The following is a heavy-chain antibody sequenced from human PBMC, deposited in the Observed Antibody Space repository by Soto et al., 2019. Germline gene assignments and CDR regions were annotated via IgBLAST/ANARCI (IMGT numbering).Heavy chain of an antibody. CDR3: ASQVIVVVVAPTGPVGFDP. V-gene: IGHV4-38-2*01. CDR1: GYSISSGYY. CDR2: IYHSGST. J-gene: IGHJ5*02. Sequence: PSETLSLTCAVSGYSISSGYYWGWIRQPPGKGLEWIGSIYHSGSTYYNQSLKSRVTISVDTSKNQFSLKLSSVTAADTAVYYCASQVIVVVVAPTGPVGFDPWGQGTLVTVSS. D-gene: IGHD2-15*01.